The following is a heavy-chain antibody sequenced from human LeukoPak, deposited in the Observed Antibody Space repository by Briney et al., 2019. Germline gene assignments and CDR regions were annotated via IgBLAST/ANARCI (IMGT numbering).Heavy chain of an antibody. CDR2: ISYSGST. CDR1: GASISSSSDY. Sequence: SETLSLTCTVSGASISSSSDYWGWIRQPPGKGLEWIGTISYSGSTYYSPSLKSRLTISVDTSKNQFSLRLRSVTAADTAVYYCARSGSYDRVDYWGQGTLVTVSS. V-gene: IGHV4-39*01. D-gene: IGHD3-10*01. J-gene: IGHJ4*02. CDR3: ARSGSYDRVDY.